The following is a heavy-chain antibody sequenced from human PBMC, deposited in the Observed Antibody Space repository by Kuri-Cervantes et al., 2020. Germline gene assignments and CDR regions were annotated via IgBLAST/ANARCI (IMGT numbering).Heavy chain of an antibody. Sequence: QTLSLTCAVYGGSFSGYYWSWIRQPPGKGLEWIGEINHSGSTNYNPSLKSRVTISVDRSKNQFSLKLSSVTAADTAVYYCATAGDDSSGYLRFDPWGQGTLVTVSS. V-gene: IGHV4-34*01. J-gene: IGHJ5*02. CDR3: ATAGDDSSGYLRFDP. D-gene: IGHD3-22*01. CDR1: GGSFSGYY. CDR2: INHSGST.